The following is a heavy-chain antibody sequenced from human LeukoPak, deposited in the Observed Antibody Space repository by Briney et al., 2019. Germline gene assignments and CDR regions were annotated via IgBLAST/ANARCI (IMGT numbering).Heavy chain of an antibody. D-gene: IGHD3-10*01. V-gene: IGHV3-74*01. CDR1: GFTFSSHW. CDR3: ARGPGTSGRYNSGDY. Sequence: GGSLRLSCAASGFTFSSHWMHWVRQVPGKGLVWVSRINSDGRSTSYADSVKGRFTISRDNAKNTLYLQMSSLRADDTAVYYCARGPGTSGRYNSGDYWGQGTLVTVSS. J-gene: IGHJ4*02. CDR2: INSDGRST.